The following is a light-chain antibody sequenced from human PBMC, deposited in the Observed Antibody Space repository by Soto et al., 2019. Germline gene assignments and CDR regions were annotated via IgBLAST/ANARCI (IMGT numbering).Light chain of an antibody. J-gene: IGLJ2*01. CDR3: SLYAGTNSVV. CDR1: SSDIGAYKF. V-gene: IGLV2-8*01. Sequence: QSALTQPPSASGSPGQSVAISCTGTSSDIGAYKFVSWYQQHPGKAPKLIIYEVSIRPSRVPDRFSGSKSGNTASLTVSGLLAEDEADYYCSLYAGTNSVVFGGGTKLTVL. CDR2: EVS.